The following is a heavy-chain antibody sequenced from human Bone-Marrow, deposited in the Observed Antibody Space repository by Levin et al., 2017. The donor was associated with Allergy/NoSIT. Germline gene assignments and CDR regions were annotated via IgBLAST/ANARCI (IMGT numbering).Heavy chain of an antibody. D-gene: IGHD5-12*01. CDR2: IHPDGTT. V-gene: IGHV3-53*01. Sequence: ASVKVSCAASGFSVSSNFFIWVRQAPGKGLEWVSLIHPDGTTHYSDSVKGRFTISRDNSRNTLYLQMNSLRADDTALYYCAGGKGYLIDYWGQGTLVTVSS. CDR3: AGGKGYLIDY. CDR1: GFSVSSNF. J-gene: IGHJ4*02.